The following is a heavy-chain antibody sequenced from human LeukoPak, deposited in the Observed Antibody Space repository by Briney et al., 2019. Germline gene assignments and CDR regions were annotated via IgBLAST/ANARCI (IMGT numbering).Heavy chain of an antibody. V-gene: IGHV4-34*01. D-gene: IGHD4-17*01. J-gene: IGHJ2*01. Sequence: SETLSLTCAVYGGSFSGYYWSWIRQPPGKGLEWIGEINHSGSTNYNPSLKSRVTISVDTSKNQFSLKLSSVTAADTAVYYCAGASIEWDGDYAQSLYWYFDLWGRGTLVTVSS. CDR3: AGASIEWDGDYAQSLYWYFDL. CDR2: INHSGST. CDR1: GGSFSGYY.